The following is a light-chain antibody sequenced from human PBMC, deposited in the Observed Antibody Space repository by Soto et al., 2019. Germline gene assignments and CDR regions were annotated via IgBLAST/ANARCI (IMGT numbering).Light chain of an antibody. CDR2: DAS. V-gene: IGKV3-20*01. J-gene: IGKJ1*01. CDR3: QQYGSSPST. CDR1: QSVSSSY. Sequence: EIVLTQSPGTLSLSPGERATLSCRASQSVSSSYLAWYQQRPGQAPGLLIYDASSRATGIPDRFSGSGSGTDFTLTISRLEPEDFAVYYCQQYGSSPSTFGQGTKVEIK.